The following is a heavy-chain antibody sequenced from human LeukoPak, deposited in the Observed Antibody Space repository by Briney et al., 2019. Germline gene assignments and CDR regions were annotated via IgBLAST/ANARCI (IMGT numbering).Heavy chain of an antibody. CDR3: ARITMVRGAQYNWFDP. CDR1: GYTFTSYD. V-gene: IGHV1-18*01. J-gene: IGHJ5*02. D-gene: IGHD3-10*01. CDR2: ISAYNGNT. Sequence: ASVKVSCKASGYTFTSYDINWVRQATGQGLEWMGWISAYNGNTNYAQKLQGRVTMTTDTSTSTAYMELRSLRSDDTAVYYCARITMVRGAQYNWFDPWGQGTLVTVSS.